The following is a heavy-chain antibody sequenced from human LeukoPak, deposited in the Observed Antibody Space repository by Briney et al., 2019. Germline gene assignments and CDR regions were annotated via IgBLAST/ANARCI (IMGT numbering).Heavy chain of an antibody. V-gene: IGHV3-48*04. D-gene: IGHD3-22*01. J-gene: IGHJ4*02. CDR3: ARNRYYYDSSGYYPVDY. Sequence: GGSLRLSCAASGFTFSIYSMSWVRQAPGKGLEWVSYTSSSSGTIYYADSVKGRFTISRDNAKNSLYLQMNSLRAEDTALYYCARNRYYYDSSGYYPVDYWGQGILVTVSS. CDR1: GFTFSIYS. CDR2: TSSSSGTI.